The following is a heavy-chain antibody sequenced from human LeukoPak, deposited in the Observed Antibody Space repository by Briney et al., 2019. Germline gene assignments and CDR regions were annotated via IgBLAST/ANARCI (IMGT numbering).Heavy chain of an antibody. J-gene: IGHJ4*02. CDR2: ISYDGSNK. CDR1: GFTFSSYG. CDR3: AKAPDSSGYYNYFDY. D-gene: IGHD3-22*01. V-gene: IGHV3-30*18. Sequence: GGSLRLSCAASGFTFSSYGMHWGRQAPGKGLEWGAVISYDGSNKYYADSVKGRFTISRDNSKNTLYLQMNSLRAEDTAVYYCAKAPDSSGYYNYFDYWGQGTLVTVSS.